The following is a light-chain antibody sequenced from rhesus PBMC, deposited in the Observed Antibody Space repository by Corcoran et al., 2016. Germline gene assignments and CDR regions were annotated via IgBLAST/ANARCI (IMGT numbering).Light chain of an antibody. CDR3: QQYGTSPWT. V-gene: IGKV1-22*01. CDR2: KAA. CDR1: QGINSW. Sequence: DIQMTQSPSSLSASVGDTVTITCRASQGINSWLAWYQQKPGKAPKLLIYKAARLQSGGPSRFSGIGSGTDFTLTISSLQSEDFATYSCQQYGTSPWTFGQGTKVEIK. J-gene: IGKJ1*01.